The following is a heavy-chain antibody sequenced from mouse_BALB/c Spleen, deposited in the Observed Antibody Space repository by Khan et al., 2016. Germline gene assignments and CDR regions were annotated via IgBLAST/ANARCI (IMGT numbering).Heavy chain of an antibody. CDR2: INPSTGYT. V-gene: IGHV1-7*01. J-gene: IGHJ4*01. D-gene: IGHD2-14*01. Sequence: QVQLKPSGAELAKPGASVKMSCKASGYTFTSYWMHWVKQRPGQGLEWIGYINPSTGYTEYNQKCKDKATLTADKSSSTAYMQLSSLTSEDSAVYYCAYRYDAMDYWGQGTSVTVSS. CDR3: AYRYDAMDY. CDR1: GYTFTSYW.